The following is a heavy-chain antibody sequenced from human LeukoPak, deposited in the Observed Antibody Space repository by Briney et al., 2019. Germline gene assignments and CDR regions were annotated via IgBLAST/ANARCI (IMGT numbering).Heavy chain of an antibody. Sequence: SETLSLTCTVSGGSISSYYWSWIRQPAGKGLEWIGRIYTSGSTNYNPSLKSRVTMSVDTSKNQFSLKLSSVTAADTAVYYCARQQQIYCSSTSCLESYYMDVWGKGTTVTVFS. D-gene: IGHD2-2*01. CDR2: IYTSGST. CDR3: ARQQQIYCSSTSCLESYYMDV. J-gene: IGHJ6*03. CDR1: GGSISSYY. V-gene: IGHV4-4*07.